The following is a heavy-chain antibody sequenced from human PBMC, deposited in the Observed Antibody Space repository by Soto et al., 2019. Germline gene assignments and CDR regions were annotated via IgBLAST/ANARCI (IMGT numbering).Heavy chain of an antibody. V-gene: IGHV3-23*01. CDR2: VTVTGGST. CDR3: ERQKGPEGWFDP. CDR1: AISFNTYG. Sequence: GGSLRLSCAASAISFNTYGVTWVRQAPGKGLEWVSTVTVTGGSTYYADSVKGRFTISRDRSNYTVSLLLNSLRVEDTAIYYCERQKGPEGWFDPWGQGTLVTVSS. J-gene: IGHJ5*02.